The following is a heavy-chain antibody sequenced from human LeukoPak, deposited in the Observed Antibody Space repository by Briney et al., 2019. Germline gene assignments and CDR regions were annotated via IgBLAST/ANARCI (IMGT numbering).Heavy chain of an antibody. D-gene: IGHD3-3*01. CDR1: GGSFSGYY. CDR2: INHSGST. CDR3: ARGLWWSGYRWFDP. V-gene: IGHV4-34*01. J-gene: IGHJ5*02. Sequence: SETLSLTCAVYGGSFSGYYWRWIRQPPGKGLEWIGEINHSGSTNYNPSLKSRVTISVDTSKNQFSLKLSSVTAADTAVYYCARGLWWSGYRWFDPWGQGTLVTVSS.